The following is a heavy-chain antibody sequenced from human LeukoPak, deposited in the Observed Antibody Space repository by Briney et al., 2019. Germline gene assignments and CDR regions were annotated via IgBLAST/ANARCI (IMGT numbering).Heavy chain of an antibody. D-gene: IGHD2-2*01. CDR2: ISAYNGNT. CDR1: GYTFTSYG. V-gene: IGHV1-18*03. CDR3: ARDIVVVPAAEMNWFDP. Sequence: ASVKVSCKASGYTFTSYGISWVRQAPGQGLEWMGWISAYNGNTNYAQKLQGRVTMTTDTSTSTAYMELRSLRSDDMAVYYCARDIVVVPAAEMNWFDPWGQGTLVTVSS. J-gene: IGHJ5*02.